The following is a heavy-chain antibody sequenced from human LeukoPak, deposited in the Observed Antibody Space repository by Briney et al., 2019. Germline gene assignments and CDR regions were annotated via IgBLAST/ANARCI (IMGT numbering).Heavy chain of an antibody. Sequence: PSETLSLTCTVSGGSISSSSYYWGWIRQPPGKGLEWIGSIYYSGSTYYNPSLKSRVTISVDTSKNQFSLKLSSVTAADTAVYYCARVGPRTRVGYYYYYMDVWGKGTTVTVSS. CDR2: IYYSGST. V-gene: IGHV4-39*07. CDR3: ARVGPRTRVGYYYYYMDV. J-gene: IGHJ6*03. CDR1: GGSISSSSYY. D-gene: IGHD1-1*01.